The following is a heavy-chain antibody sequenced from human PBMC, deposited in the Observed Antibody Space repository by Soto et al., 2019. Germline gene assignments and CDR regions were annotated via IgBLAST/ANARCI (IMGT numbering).Heavy chain of an antibody. CDR2: ISSSSSTI. D-gene: IGHD4-17*01. V-gene: IGHV3-48*04. CDR1: GFTFSSYS. J-gene: IGHJ3*02. CDR3: ARDRGGVYGDYDAFDI. Sequence: GGSLRLSCAASGFTFSSYSMNWVRQAPGKGLEWVSYISSSSSTIYYADSVKGRFTISRDNAKNSLYLQMNSLRAEDTAVYYCARDRGGVYGDYDAFDIWGQGTMVTVSS.